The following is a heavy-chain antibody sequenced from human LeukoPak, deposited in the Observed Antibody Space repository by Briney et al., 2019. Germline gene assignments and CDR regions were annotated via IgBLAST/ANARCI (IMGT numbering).Heavy chain of an antibody. Sequence: GGSLRLSCAASGFTFSTYAMSWVRQAPGKGLEWVSAIGGSGGGTYYADSVKGRFTISRDNSKNTLYLQMNSLRADDTAIYYCAKTGDYFDSSDYYRPDAFDIWGQGTMVTISS. CDR2: IGGSGGGT. J-gene: IGHJ3*02. D-gene: IGHD3-22*01. CDR3: AKTGDYFDSSDYYRPDAFDI. CDR1: GFTFSTYA. V-gene: IGHV3-23*01.